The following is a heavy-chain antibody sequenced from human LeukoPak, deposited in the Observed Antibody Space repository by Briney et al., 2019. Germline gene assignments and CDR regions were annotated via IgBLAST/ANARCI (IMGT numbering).Heavy chain of an antibody. J-gene: IGHJ3*02. V-gene: IGHV3-23*01. CDR1: GFTFSSYA. CDR2: ISGSGGST. CDR3: AKSPPNYYDSSGPLDAFDI. Sequence: GGSLRLSCAASGFTFSSYAMSWVRQAPGKGLEWVSAISGSGGSTYYADSVKGRFTISRDNSKNTLYLQMNSLRAEDTAVCYCAKSPPNYYDSSGPLDAFDIWGQGTMVTVSS. D-gene: IGHD3-22*01.